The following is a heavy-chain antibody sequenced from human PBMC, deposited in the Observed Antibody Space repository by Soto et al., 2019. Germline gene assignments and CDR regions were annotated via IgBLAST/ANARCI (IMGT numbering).Heavy chain of an antibody. CDR1: GYTFTSYG. CDR2: ISAYNGNT. D-gene: IGHD6-19*01. Sequence: ASVKVSCKASGYTFTSYGISWVRQAPGQGLEWMGWISAYNGNTNYAQKLQGRVTMTTDTSTSTAYMELRGLRSDDTAVYYCARGTMAGYYYYGMDVWGQGTTVTVSS. CDR3: ARGTMAGYYYYGMDV. V-gene: IGHV1-18*01. J-gene: IGHJ6*02.